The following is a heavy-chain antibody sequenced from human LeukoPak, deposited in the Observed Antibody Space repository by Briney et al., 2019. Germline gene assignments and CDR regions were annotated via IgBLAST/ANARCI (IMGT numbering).Heavy chain of an antibody. CDR2: INPNSGGT. D-gene: IGHD5-18*01. CDR3: ARDTAIGSGMDV. J-gene: IGHJ6*04. Sequence: ASVKVSCKASGYTFTGYYMHWVRQAPGQGLEWMGWINPNSGGTNYAQKFQGWVTMTRDTSISTAYMELSGLRSDDTAVYYCARDTAIGSGMDVWGKGTTVTVSS. CDR1: GYTFTGYY. V-gene: IGHV1-2*04.